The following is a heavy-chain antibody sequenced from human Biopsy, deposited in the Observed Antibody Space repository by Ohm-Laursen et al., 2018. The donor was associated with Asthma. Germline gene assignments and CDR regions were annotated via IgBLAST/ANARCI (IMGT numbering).Heavy chain of an antibody. CDR3: ARRSRESVSSPWYFDL. CDR1: GFTFSDYY. D-gene: IGHD6-6*01. CDR2: ISDDGTYT. Sequence: SLRLSCAASGFTFSDYYISWVRQAPGKGLEWVPYISDDGTYTAYADSVKGRFTISRDNAKNSLFLQVHGLRAEDTAVYFCARRSRESVSSPWYFDLWGRGTLVTVSS. J-gene: IGHJ2*01. V-gene: IGHV3-11*06.